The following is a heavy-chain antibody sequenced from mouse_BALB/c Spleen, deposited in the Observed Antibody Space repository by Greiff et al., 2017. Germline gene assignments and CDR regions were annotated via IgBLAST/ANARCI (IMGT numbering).Heavy chain of an antibody. CDR2: ISCYNGAT. D-gene: IGHD4-1*01. V-gene: IGHV1S34*01. Sequence: LVKTGASEKISCKASGYSFTGYYMHWVKQSHGKSLEWIGYISCYNGATSYNQKFKGKATFTVDTSSSTAYMQFNSLTSEDSAVYYCARRDWGYAMDYWGQGTSVTVSS. CDR1: GYSFTGYY. J-gene: IGHJ4*01. CDR3: ARRDWGYAMDY.